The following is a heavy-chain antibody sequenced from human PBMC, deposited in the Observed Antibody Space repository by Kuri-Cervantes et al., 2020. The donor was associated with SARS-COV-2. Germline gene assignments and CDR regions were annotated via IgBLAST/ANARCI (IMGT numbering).Heavy chain of an antibody. CDR1: GYSFISYW. V-gene: IGHV5-51*01. J-gene: IGHJ4*02. CDR2: IHPGDSDT. CDR3: ARKGRGDVAVASPFYDY. D-gene: IGHD6-19*01. Sequence: KVSCKGSGYSFISYWICWVRQMPGKGLEWMGIIHPGDSDTRYSPSFQGQVTISADKSFSTAYLQWSSLKASDTAMYYCARKGRGDVAVASPFYDYWGQGTLVTVSS.